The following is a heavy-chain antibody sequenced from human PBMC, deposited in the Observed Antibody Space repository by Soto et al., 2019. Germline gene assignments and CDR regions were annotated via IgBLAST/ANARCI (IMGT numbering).Heavy chain of an antibody. CDR3: ARAAGPYYYGVDV. D-gene: IGHD6-19*01. Sequence: QVQLQESGPGLVKPSQTLSLTCTVSGGSIKNGDYYWSWIRQPPGKGLEWIGVIYYSGSTSYNPPLKSRVTLSVDTSYNQFSLMLNSVTAADTAVYYCARAAGPYYYGVDVWGQGTTVIVSS. CDR2: IYYSGST. V-gene: IGHV4-30-4*01. CDR1: GGSIKNGDYY. J-gene: IGHJ6*02.